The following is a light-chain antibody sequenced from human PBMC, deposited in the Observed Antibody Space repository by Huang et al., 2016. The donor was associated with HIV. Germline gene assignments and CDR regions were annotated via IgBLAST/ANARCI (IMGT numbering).Light chain of an antibody. J-gene: IGKJ4*01. CDR2: DAS. V-gene: IGKV3-11*01. CDR1: QSVSSY. CDR3: QQRSNWPPGVT. Sequence: EIVLTQSPATLSLSPGERATLSCRASQSVSSYLAWYQQKPGQAPRLLIYDASNRATGIPARFGGSGSGTDFILTISSREPEDFAVYYCQQRSNWPPGVTFGGGTKVEIK.